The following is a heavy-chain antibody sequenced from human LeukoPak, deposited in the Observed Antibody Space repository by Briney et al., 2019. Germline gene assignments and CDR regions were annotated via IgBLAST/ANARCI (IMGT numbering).Heavy chain of an antibody. D-gene: IGHD2-15*01. CDR3: ARAQSDKNWFDP. V-gene: IGHV1-8*01. J-gene: IGHJ5*02. CDR1: GYTFTSYD. Sequence: ASVRVSCKASGYTFTSYDINWVRQATGQGLEWMGWMNPNSGNTDYAQKFQGRVTMTRNTSISTAYMELSSLRSEDTAVYYCARAQSDKNWFDPWGQGTLVTVSP. CDR2: MNPNSGNT.